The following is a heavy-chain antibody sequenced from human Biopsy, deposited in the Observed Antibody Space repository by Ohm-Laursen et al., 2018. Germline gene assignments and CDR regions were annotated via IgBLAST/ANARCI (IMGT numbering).Heavy chain of an antibody. Sequence: SLRLSCAASGFPFSTYAMIWVRQTPGKGLEWVSSINGGGDGTFYADSVKGRFSISRDNSKNTLYLQMKSLRAEDTALYYCAKDLKWDVSADYFDFWGQGTLVTVSS. CDR3: AKDLKWDVSADYFDF. D-gene: IGHD1-26*01. J-gene: IGHJ4*02. CDR1: GFPFSTYA. V-gene: IGHV3-23*01. CDR2: INGGGDGT.